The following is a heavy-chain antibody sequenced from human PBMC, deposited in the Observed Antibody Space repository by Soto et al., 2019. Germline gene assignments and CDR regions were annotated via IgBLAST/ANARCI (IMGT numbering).Heavy chain of an antibody. J-gene: IGHJ5*02. V-gene: IGHV1-3*01. Sequence: GASVKVSCKASGYTFTSYAMHWVRQAPGQRLEWMGWINAGNGNTKYSQKFQGRVTIARDTSASTAYMELSSLRSEDTAVYYCARENYDILTGHGDWFDPWGQGTLVPVSS. CDR3: ARENYDILTGHGDWFDP. CDR2: INAGNGNT. D-gene: IGHD3-9*01. CDR1: GYTFTSYA.